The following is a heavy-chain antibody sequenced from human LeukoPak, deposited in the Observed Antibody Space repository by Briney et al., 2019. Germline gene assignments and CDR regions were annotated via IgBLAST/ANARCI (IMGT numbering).Heavy chain of an antibody. CDR3: AAPTVFDY. V-gene: IGHV3-9*01. CDR1: GFTFDDYA. J-gene: IGHJ4*02. D-gene: IGHD4-4*01. CDR2: ISWNSGSV. Sequence: GRSLRLSCAASGFTFDDYAMPWIRQAPGKGLEWVAGISWNSGSVGYADSVKGRFTISRDNAKNSLDLQMNSLRAEDTAVYYCAAPTVFDYWGQGTLVTVSS.